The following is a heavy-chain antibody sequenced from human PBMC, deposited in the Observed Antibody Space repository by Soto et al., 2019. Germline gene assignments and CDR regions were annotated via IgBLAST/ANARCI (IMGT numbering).Heavy chain of an antibody. J-gene: IGHJ4*02. V-gene: IGHV4-31*03. Sequence: SETLSLTCTVSGGSISSGGYYWSWIRQHPGKGLEWIGYIYCSGSTYYNPSLKSRVTISVDTSISTAYMELSRLRSDDTAVYYCARDYSSSWYYFDYWGQGTLVTVSS. CDR3: ARDYSSSWYYFDY. CDR1: GGSISSGGYY. D-gene: IGHD6-13*01. CDR2: IYCSGST.